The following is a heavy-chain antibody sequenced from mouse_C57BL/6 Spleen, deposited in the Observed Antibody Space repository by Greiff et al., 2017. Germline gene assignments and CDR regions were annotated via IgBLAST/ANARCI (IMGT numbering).Heavy chain of an antibody. D-gene: IGHD1-1*01. CDR2: IDPSDSYT. Sequence: VQLQQPGAELVKPGASVKLSCKASGYTFTSYWMQWVKQRPGQGLEWIGEIDPSDSYTNYNQKFKGKATLTVDTSSSTAYMQLSSLTSEDSAVYYCARSPGYGSSPYYFDYWGQGTTLTVSS. CDR1: GYTFTSYW. CDR3: ARSPGYGSSPYYFDY. V-gene: IGHV1-50*01. J-gene: IGHJ2*01.